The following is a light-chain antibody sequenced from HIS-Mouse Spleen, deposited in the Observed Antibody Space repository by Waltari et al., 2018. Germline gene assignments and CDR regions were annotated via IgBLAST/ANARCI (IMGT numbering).Light chain of an antibody. CDR2: VGS. J-gene: IGLJ3*02. CDR1: SSDVGSYNL. Sequence: QSALTQPASVSGSPGQSITISCTGTSSDVGSYNLVSWYQQHPGNAPKLTLYVGSKRPSGVSNRFSGSKSGNTASLTISGLQAEDEADYYCCSYAGSSTWVFGGGTKLTVL. V-gene: IGLV2-23*01. CDR3: CSYAGSSTWV.